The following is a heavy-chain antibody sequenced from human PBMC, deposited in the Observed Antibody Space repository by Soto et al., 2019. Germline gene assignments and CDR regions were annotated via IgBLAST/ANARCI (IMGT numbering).Heavy chain of an antibody. CDR3: ARQDIVVVPAARGGWFDP. CDR1: GGSISSSSYY. V-gene: IGHV4-39*01. D-gene: IGHD2-2*01. CDR2: IYYSGST. Sequence: SETLSLTFTVSGGSISSSSYYWGWIRQPPGTGLEWIGSIYYSGSTYYNPSLKSRVTISVDTSKNQFSLKLSSVTAADTAVYYCARQDIVVVPAARGGWFDPWGQGTLVTVSS. J-gene: IGHJ5*02.